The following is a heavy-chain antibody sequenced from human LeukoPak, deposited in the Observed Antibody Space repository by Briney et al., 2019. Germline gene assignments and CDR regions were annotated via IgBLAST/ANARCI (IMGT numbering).Heavy chain of an antibody. CDR1: GFTFSSSG. J-gene: IGHJ4*02. Sequence: GRSLRLSCAASGFTFSSSGMHWVRQAPGKGLEWVAVIWYDGSDKYSADSVKGRFTISRDNSKNTLYLQMNSLRAEDTAVYYCASAPYGSGTFLVYWGQGTLVTVSS. D-gene: IGHD3-10*01. V-gene: IGHV3-33*01. CDR2: IWYDGSDK. CDR3: ASAPYGSGTFLVY.